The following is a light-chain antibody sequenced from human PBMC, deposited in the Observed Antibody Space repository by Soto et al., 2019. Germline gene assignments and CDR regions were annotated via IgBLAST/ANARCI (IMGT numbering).Light chain of an antibody. V-gene: IGLV2-8*01. CDR3: SSYAGSKTFV. CDR1: SSDVGGYNY. Sequence: QSVLTQPLSASGSPGQSVTISCTGTSSDVGGYNYVSWYQQYPGEAPKLMIYEVSKRPSGVTDRFSGSKSGNTASLTVSGLQAEDEDDYYCSSYAGSKTFVFGNGTKVTVL. J-gene: IGLJ1*01. CDR2: EVS.